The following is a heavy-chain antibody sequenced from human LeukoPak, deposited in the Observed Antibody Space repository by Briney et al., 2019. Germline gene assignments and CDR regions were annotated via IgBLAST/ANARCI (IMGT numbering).Heavy chain of an antibody. J-gene: IGHJ2*01. CDR1: SGSISSYY. CDR3: ARDKGVCSDTSCYGENWYFDI. CDR2: IYYSGST. V-gene: IGHV4-59*01. D-gene: IGHD2-15*01. Sequence: SETLSLTCTVSSGSISSYYWSWIRQPPGKGLEWIGYIYYSGSTNYNPSLKSRVTISVDTSKNQFSLKLTSVTAADTARYFCARDKGVCSDTSCYGENWYFDIWGRGTQVTVSS.